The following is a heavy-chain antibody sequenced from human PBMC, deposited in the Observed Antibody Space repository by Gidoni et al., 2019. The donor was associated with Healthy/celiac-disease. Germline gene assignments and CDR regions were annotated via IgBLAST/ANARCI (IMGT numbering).Heavy chain of an antibody. CDR2: INLSGST. Sequence: QVKLQPWGAGLLKPSESLSPTSAVYGGSFSGYYWRWIRQPPGKGREWTGEINLSGSTSYNPSLKSRVTISVDTSKNQFSLKLSSVTAADTAVYYCARVGYDFWSGYFPRRYWFDPWGQGTLVTVSS. V-gene: IGHV4-34*01. J-gene: IGHJ5*02. CDR3: ARVGYDFWSGYFPRRYWFDP. D-gene: IGHD3-3*01. CDR1: GGSFSGYY.